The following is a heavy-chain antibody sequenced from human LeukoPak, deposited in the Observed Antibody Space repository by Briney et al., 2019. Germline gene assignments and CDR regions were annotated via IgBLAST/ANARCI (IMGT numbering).Heavy chain of an antibody. J-gene: IGHJ6*03. CDR3: ARRRRLGDFPHYYYMDV. CDR2: SNWNGART. Sequence: GGSLRLSCAASGFPFDDYGMTWVRQAPGKGLEWVSDSNWNGARTGYADSVKGRFTISRDNAKNSLYLQMNSLTAENTALYYCARRRRLGDFPHYYYMDVWGKGTTVTVSS. CDR1: GFPFDDYG. V-gene: IGHV3-20*04. D-gene: IGHD3-16*01.